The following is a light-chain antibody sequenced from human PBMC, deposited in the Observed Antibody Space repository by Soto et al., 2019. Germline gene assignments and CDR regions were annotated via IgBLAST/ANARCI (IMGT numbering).Light chain of an antibody. CDR2: GAS. V-gene: IGKV3-15*01. J-gene: IGKJ2*01. Sequence: EIVMTKSPASLSVSPGDGATLSCWAIQSVASNVAWYQQQPGQGPRLLIHGASTRAAGVPARFSGSASGTDFTLTISSLQSEDSAVYYGQPYHNWPPQHTSGQGTKLPIK. CDR1: QSVASN. CDR3: QPYHNWPPQHT.